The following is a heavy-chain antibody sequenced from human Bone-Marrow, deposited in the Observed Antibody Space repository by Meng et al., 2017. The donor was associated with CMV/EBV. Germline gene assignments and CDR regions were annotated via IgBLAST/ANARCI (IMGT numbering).Heavy chain of an antibody. CDR1: GYSFTSYW. CDR2: IYPGDSDT. J-gene: IGHJ4*02. Sequence: GESLKISCKGSGYSFTSYWIGWVRQMPGKGLEWMGIIYPGDSDTRYSPSFQGQVTISADKSISTAYMELSRLRSDDTAVYYCATYSSSWYPFDYWGQGTLVTVSS. D-gene: IGHD6-13*01. V-gene: IGHV5-51*01. CDR3: ATYSSSWYPFDY.